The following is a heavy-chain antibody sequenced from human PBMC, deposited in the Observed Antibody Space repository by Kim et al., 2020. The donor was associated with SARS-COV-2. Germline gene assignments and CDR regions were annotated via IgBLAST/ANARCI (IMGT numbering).Heavy chain of an antibody. CDR1: GFTFSSYE. CDR2: ISSSGSAT. V-gene: IGHV3-48*03. D-gene: IGHD2-15*01. J-gene: IGHJ6*02. Sequence: GGSLRLSCVGFGFTFSSYEMNWVRQAPGKGLEWVSYISSSGSATYYADSVKGRFTISRDNAKNSLYLQMNSLRVEDTAVYYCATGRARYCSGGSCYSRGSGLDVWGQGTTVTVSS. CDR3: ATGRARYCSGGSCYSRGSGLDV.